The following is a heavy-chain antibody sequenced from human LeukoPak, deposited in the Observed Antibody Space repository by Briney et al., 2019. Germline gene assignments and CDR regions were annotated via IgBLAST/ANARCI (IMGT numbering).Heavy chain of an antibody. Sequence: ASVKVSCTVSGYTLTELSMHWVRQAPGKGLEWMGGFDPEDGETIYAQKFQGRVTMTEDTSTDTAYMELSSLRSEDTAVYYCATRLHYSSSWYFDYRGQGTLVTVSS. V-gene: IGHV1-24*01. CDR3: ATRLHYSSSWYFDY. D-gene: IGHD6-13*01. CDR1: GYTLTELS. CDR2: FDPEDGET. J-gene: IGHJ4*02.